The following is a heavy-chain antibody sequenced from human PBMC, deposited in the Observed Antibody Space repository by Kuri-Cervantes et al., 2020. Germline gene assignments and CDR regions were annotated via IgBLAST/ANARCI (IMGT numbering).Heavy chain of an antibody. CDR3: ARDYYDSSGTFDY. D-gene: IGHD3-22*01. V-gene: IGHV4-31*02. CDR2: IYYSGSIYYSGST. J-gene: IGHJ4*02. CDR1: GFTFSYYY. Sequence: SQTLSLTCAASGFTFSYYYMSGVRQHPGKGLEWIGYIYYSGSIYYSGSTYYNPSLKSRVTISVDTSKNQFSLKLSSVTAADTAVYYCARDYYDSSGTFDYWGQGTLVTVSS.